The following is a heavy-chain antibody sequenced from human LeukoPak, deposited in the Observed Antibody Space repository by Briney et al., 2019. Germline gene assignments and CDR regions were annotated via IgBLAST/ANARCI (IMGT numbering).Heavy chain of an antibody. D-gene: IGHD4-17*01. J-gene: IGHJ4*02. V-gene: IGHV3-74*01. CDR2: INPDGTNT. Sequence: GGSLRLSCAASGFTFSSYWMHWVRQAPGKGLVWASRINPDGTNTDYADSVKGRFTISRDNAKNTLYLQMNSLRAEDAAVYFCVNHDYGDYYVGGGQGTLVTVSS. CDR1: GFTFSSYW. CDR3: VNHDYGDYYVG.